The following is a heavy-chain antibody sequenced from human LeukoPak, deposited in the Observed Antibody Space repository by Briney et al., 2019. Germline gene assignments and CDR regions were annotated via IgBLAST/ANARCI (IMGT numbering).Heavy chain of an antibody. V-gene: IGHV3-7*03. J-gene: IGHJ5*02. CDR1: GFTFSSYW. D-gene: IGHD3-10*01. Sequence: GGSLRLSCAASGFTFSSYWMSWVRQAPGKGLEGVANIKQDGSEKYYVDSVKGRFTISRENAKNSLYLKMNSLRAEDTAVYYCARGRELLWFGEFDPWGQGTLVTVSS. CDR3: ARGRELLWFGEFDP. CDR2: IKQDGSEK.